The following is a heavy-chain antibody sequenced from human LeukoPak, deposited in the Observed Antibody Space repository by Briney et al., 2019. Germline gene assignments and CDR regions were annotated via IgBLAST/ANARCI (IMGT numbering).Heavy chain of an antibody. D-gene: IGHD1-26*01. CDR3: ARRLGGSSQRDY. CDR1: GFTFSGCW. Sequence: GGSLRLSCAASGFTFSGCWMGWVRQAPGKGLEWVANINEVGSETHSVDSVKGRFTISRDSARNSLYLQMNSLRAEDTAVYYCARRLGGSSQRDYWGQGTLVTVSS. CDR2: INEVGSET. V-gene: IGHV3-7*01. J-gene: IGHJ4*02.